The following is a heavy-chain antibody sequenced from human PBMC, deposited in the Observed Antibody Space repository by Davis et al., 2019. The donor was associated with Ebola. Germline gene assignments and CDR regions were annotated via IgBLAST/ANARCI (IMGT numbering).Heavy chain of an antibody. V-gene: IGHV4-34*01. CDR3: ARGEWVVPAAIGVGNYYGMDV. J-gene: IGHJ6*02. Sequence: MPSETLSLTCAVYGGSFSGYYWSWIRQPPGKGLEWIGEINHSGSTNYNPSLKSRVTISVDTSKNQFSLKLSSVTAADTAVYYCARGEWVVPAAIGVGNYYGMDVWGQGTTVTFSS. CDR1: GGSFSGYY. D-gene: IGHD2-2*02. CDR2: INHSGST.